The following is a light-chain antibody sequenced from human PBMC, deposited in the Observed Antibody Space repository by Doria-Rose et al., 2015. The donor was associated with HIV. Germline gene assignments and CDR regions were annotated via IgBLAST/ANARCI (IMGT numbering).Light chain of an antibody. CDR2: DGS. J-gene: IGKJ1*01. CDR3: HQYGTSWM. V-gene: IGKV3-20*01. CDR1: QSFSSTY. Sequence: EIALTQSPGTLSLSPGERATLSCRASQSFSSTYLAWYQQKPGQAPSLLIYDGSTRATGIPDRFSASGSGTDSTLTINRLEPEDFALYYCHQYGTSWMFGQGTKVEI.